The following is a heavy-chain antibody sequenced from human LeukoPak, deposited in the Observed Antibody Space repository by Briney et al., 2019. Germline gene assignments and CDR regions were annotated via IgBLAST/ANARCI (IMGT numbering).Heavy chain of an antibody. CDR2: ISDIGSI. CDR1: GGSIISYY. J-gene: IGHJ4*02. D-gene: IGHD2/OR15-2a*01. CDR3: AGHHPRNTVDF. Sequence: SETLSPTCTVSGGSIISYYWSWIRQPPGKGLEWIAYISDIGSINYNPSLKSRVTISLDTSKNQFSLKLSSVTAADTAVYYCAGHHPRNTVDFWGQGTLVTVSS. V-gene: IGHV4-59*08.